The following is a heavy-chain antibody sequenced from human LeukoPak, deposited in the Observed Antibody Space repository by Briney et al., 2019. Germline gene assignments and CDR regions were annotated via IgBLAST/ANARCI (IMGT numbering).Heavy chain of an antibody. CDR1: GGSISSYY. Sequence: SETLSLTCTVSGGSISSYYWSWIRQPPGKGLEWIGYIYYSGSTNYNPSLKSRVTISVDTSKNQFSLNLSSVTAADTAVYYCASRIATPGAFDYWGQGTLVTVSS. CDR3: ASRIATPGAFDY. D-gene: IGHD4/OR15-4a*01. CDR2: IYYSGST. J-gene: IGHJ4*02. V-gene: IGHV4-59*08.